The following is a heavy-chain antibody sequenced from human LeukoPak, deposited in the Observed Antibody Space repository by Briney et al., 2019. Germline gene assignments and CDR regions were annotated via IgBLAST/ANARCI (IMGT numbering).Heavy chain of an antibody. CDR2: IWYDGSNK. Sequence: GRSLRLSCAVSGFKFRSYGMHWVRQSPGKGLEWVAIIWYDGSNKYYSDSVKGQFTISRDNSKNTLYLQMNSLRAEDTAVYYCATATYGSGSYYSDYWGQGTLVTVSS. CDR1: GFKFRSYG. J-gene: IGHJ4*02. CDR3: ATATYGSGSYYSDY. D-gene: IGHD3-10*01. V-gene: IGHV3-33*01.